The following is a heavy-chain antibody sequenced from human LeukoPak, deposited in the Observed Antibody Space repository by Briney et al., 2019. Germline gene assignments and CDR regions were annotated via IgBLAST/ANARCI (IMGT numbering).Heavy chain of an antibody. Sequence: PSETLSLTCAVYGGSFSGYYWSWIRQPPGKGLEWIGEINHSGSTNYNPSLKSRVTISVDTSKNQFSLKLSSVTAADTAVYYCARVLALRYFETFDYWGQGTLVTVSS. D-gene: IGHD3-9*01. CDR3: ARVLALRYFETFDY. CDR1: GGSFSGYY. V-gene: IGHV4-34*01. CDR2: INHSGST. J-gene: IGHJ4*02.